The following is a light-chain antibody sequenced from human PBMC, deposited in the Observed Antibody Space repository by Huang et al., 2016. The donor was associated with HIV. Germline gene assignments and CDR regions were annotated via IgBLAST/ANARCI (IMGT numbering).Light chain of an antibody. CDR1: QSVSSY. CDR2: DAS. Sequence: EIVLTQSPAPLSLSPGERATLSCRASQSVSSYLAWYQQKPGQAPRLLIYDASNRATGIPARFSGSGSGTDFTLTISSLEPEDVAVYYCQQRSNWPPYTFGQGTKLEIK. CDR3: QQRSNWPPYT. J-gene: IGKJ2*01. V-gene: IGKV3-11*01.